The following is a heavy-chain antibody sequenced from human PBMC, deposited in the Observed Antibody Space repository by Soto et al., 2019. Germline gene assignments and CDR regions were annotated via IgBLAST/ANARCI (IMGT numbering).Heavy chain of an antibody. Sequence: QVQLQESGPGLVKPSQTLSLICTVSGGSINSGGYYWTWIRQHPGKGQEWIGYLFYSGSTTYKPFLMSRDTIAAVTSENQFSLNLSSVTAADTAVYFCARGYRQSGYSSSWVFDYWGQGTLVNVSS. CDR1: GGSINSGGYY. CDR3: ARGYRQSGYSSSWVFDY. D-gene: IGHD6-13*01. J-gene: IGHJ4*02. CDR2: LFYSGST. V-gene: IGHV4-31*03.